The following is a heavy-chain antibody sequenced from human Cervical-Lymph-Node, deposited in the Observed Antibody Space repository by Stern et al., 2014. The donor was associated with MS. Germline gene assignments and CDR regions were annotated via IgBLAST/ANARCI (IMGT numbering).Heavy chain of an antibody. CDR1: GGTFSSLA. CDR2: IIPIFDTP. V-gene: IGHV1-69*12. Sequence: QVQLVQSGAEVMKPVSSVKVSCKASGGTFSSLAINWVRQAPGQGLEWVGGIIPIFDTPNYARQFKGRVTITADEATNTAHLELSSLRSDDTAVYYCATPAAVTVGSMDVWGQGTTVIVSS. D-gene: IGHD2-21*02. J-gene: IGHJ6*02. CDR3: ATPAAVTVGSMDV.